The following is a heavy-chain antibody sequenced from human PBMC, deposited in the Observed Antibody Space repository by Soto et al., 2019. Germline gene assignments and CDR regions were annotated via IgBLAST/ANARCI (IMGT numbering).Heavy chain of an antibody. Sequence: GGSLRLSCAASGVTFSTYAINWVRQAPGKGLEWVSAISGSGGSTYYADSVKGRFTISRDNSKNTLYLQMNSLRAEDTAVYYCTTDKNGYTPRDPEYWGQGTLVTVSS. CDR1: GVTFSTYA. D-gene: IGHD5-12*01. V-gene: IGHV3-23*01. CDR3: TTDKNGYTPRDPEY. CDR2: ISGSGGST. J-gene: IGHJ4*02.